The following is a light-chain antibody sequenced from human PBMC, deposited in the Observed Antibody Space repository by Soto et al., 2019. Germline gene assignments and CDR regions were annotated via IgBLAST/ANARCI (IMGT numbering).Light chain of an antibody. CDR3: QSYDSSLSGLV. V-gene: IGLV1-40*01. CDR2: GNS. CDR1: SSNIGAGYD. J-gene: IGLJ2*01. Sequence: QSVLTQPPSVSGAPGQWVTISCTGTSSNIGAGYDVPWYQQLPGTAPKLLIYGNSNRPSGVPDRFSGSKSGTSASLAITGLQADEEADYYCQSYDSSLSGLVFGGGTKVTVL.